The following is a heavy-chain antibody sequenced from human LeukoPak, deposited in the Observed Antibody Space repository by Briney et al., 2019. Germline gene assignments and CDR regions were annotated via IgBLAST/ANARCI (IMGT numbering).Heavy chain of an antibody. CDR1: GFTFDDYG. CDR2: INWNGGST. J-gene: IGHJ3*02. V-gene: IGHV3-20*04. D-gene: IGHD3-9*01. Sequence: VGSLRLSCAASGFTFDDYGMSWVRQAPRKGRGWVSGINWNGGSTGYADSVKGRFTISRDNAKNSLYLQMNSLRAEDTALYYCARAHCRILTGYFIGGAFDIRGQGTMVTVSS. CDR3: ARAHCRILTGYFIGGAFDI.